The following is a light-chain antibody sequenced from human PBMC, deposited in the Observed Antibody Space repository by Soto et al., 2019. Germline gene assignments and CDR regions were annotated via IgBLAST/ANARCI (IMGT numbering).Light chain of an antibody. CDR1: SSDVGAYNY. Sequence: QSALTQPPSASGSPGQSVTISCTGTSSDVGAYNYVCWYQQHPGKAPKLIISEVTKRPSGVPDRFSGSKSGNTASLTVTGLQAEDEADYYCSSYAGSNYPWVFGGGTKLPS. CDR3: SSYAGSNYPWV. J-gene: IGLJ2*01. V-gene: IGLV2-8*01. CDR2: EVT.